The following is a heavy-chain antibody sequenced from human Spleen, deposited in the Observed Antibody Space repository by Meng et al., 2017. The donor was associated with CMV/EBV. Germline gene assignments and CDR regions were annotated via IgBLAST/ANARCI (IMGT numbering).Heavy chain of an antibody. V-gene: IGHV3-33*06. Sequence: GESLKISCAASGFTFSSYGMHWVRQAPGKGLEWVAVIWYDGSNKYYADSVKGRFTISRDNSKNTLYLQMSSLRAEDTAVYYCAEDDCSGGSCYYFDYWGQGTLVTVSS. CDR1: GFTFSSYG. D-gene: IGHD2-15*01. CDR3: AEDDCSGGSCYYFDY. CDR2: IWYDGSNK. J-gene: IGHJ4*02.